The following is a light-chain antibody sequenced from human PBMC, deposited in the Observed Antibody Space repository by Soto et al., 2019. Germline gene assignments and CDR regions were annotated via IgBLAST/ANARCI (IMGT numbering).Light chain of an antibody. J-gene: IGKJ1*01. V-gene: IGKV1-6*02. CDR3: LQDYNYPRT. CDR2: AAS. CDR1: QGIRND. Sequence: AIQMTQSPSSLSASVGDRVTITCRASQGIRNDLGWYQQKPGKAPKLLINAASSLQSGVPSRFSGSGSGTDFTLTISSPQPEDFATYYCLQDYNYPRTFGQGTKVEIK.